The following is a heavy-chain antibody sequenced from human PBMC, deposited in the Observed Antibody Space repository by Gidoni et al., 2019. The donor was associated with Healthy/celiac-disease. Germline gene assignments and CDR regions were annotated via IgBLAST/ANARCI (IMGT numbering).Heavy chain of an antibody. CDR2: ISSSSSYI. CDR3: ARENGDYGMDV. Sequence: EVQLVESGGGLVKPGGSLRLSCAASGFTFSSYSMNWVRQAPGKGLEWVSSISSSSSYIYYADSVKGRFTISRDNAKNSLYLQMNSLRAEDTAVYYCARENGDYGMDVWGQGTTVTVSS. J-gene: IGHJ6*02. CDR1: GFTFSSYS. D-gene: IGHD4-17*01. V-gene: IGHV3-21*01.